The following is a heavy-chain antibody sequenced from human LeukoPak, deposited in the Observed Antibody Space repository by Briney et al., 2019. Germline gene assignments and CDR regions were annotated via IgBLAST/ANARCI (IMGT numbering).Heavy chain of an antibody. Sequence: PGGSLRLSCAASGFTFSSYSMNWVRQAPGKGLEWVSSISSSSYIYYADSVKGRFTISRDNAKNSLYLQMNSLRAEDTAVYYCARDLGTTGTFDYWGQGTLVTVSS. D-gene: IGHD1-1*01. CDR2: ISSSSYI. J-gene: IGHJ4*02. V-gene: IGHV3-21*01. CDR3: ARDLGTTGTFDY. CDR1: GFTFSSYS.